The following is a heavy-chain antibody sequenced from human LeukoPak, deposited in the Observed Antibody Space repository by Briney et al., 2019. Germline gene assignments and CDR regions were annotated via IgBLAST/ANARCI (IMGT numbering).Heavy chain of an antibody. CDR3: AKSPLMGYDNSGDSFDY. V-gene: IGHV3-33*06. J-gene: IGHJ4*02. CDR2: IWNDGINT. CDR1: GFSFSGYG. D-gene: IGHD3-22*01. Sequence: GGSLRLPCAVSGFSFSGYGMHWVRQAPGKGLEWVAVIWNDGINTYYADSVKGRFTISRDNSKYRVYLQMNSLRVEDTAVYYCAKSPLMGYDNSGDSFDYWGQGTLVTVSS.